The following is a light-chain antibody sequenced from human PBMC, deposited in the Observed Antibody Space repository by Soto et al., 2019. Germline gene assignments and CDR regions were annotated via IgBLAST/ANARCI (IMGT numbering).Light chain of an antibody. CDR1: QSVGNF. Sequence: DLQMTQSPSSLSASVEDRVTITCRASQSVGNFLNWYQQKPGLPPKLLIYKASSLETGVPSRFSGSGSGTEFTLTISSLQPEDFATYYCKQYYSYWTVGHGNKVDIK. CDR2: KAS. CDR3: KQYYSYWT. J-gene: IGKJ1*01. V-gene: IGKV1-5*03.